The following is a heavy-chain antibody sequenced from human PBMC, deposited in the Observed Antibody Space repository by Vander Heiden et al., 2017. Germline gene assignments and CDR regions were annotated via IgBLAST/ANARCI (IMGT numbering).Heavy chain of an antibody. CDR1: GYALIGWY. J-gene: IGHJ6*02. D-gene: IGHD2-15*01. CDR3: ARDRVRFCSGGSCYADVNYFYYGLDV. Sequence: QVPLVQPGAELKKPGASLNVACKACGYALIGWYPAWVRQAPGQGLEWMGWINPHSGGTNYAQNFQGWVTMTRDPSISTAYMELTRLRPDDTAVYYCARDRVRFCSGGSCYADVNYFYYGLDVWGQGTTVTVFS. V-gene: IGHV1-2*04. CDR2: INPHSGGT.